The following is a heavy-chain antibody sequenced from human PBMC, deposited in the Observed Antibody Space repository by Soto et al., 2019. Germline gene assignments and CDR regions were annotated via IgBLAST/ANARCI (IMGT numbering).Heavy chain of an antibody. D-gene: IGHD2-21*02. V-gene: IGHV3-21*01. Sequence: EVQLVESGGGLVKPGGSLRLSCAASGFTFSSYTMHWVRQAPGKGLEWVSSITSTSSYIYYTDSLKGRFTISRDNAQNSLYLQMGSLGPGDTAVYYCARDGARDRGDKGFDYWGQGTLVTVSS. J-gene: IGHJ4*02. CDR2: ITSTSSYI. CDR3: ARDGARDRGDKGFDY. CDR1: GFTFSSYT.